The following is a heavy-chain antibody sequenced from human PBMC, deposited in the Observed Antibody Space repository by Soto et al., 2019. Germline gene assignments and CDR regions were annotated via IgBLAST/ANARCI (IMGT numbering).Heavy chain of an antibody. Sequence: SETLSLTCTVSGGSISSYYWSWIRQPPGKGLEWIGYIYYSGSTNYNPSLKSRVTISVDTSKSQFSLKLSSVTAADTAVYYCGRGRSGQIVVFYWGQGTPVTVSS. J-gene: IGHJ4*02. CDR1: GGSISSYY. CDR2: IYYSGST. CDR3: GRGRSGQIVVFY. V-gene: IGHV4-59*01. D-gene: IGHD1-26*01.